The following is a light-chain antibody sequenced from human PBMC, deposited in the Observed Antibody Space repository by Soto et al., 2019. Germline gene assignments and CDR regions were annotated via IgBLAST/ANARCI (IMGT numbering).Light chain of an antibody. Sequence: EVVLTQSPGTLSLSRGERATLSCRASERIYSAYLGWYQQKPGQAPRLLIHGASTRAPGFPARFSGSGSGTDFTLTISSLQSEDFAVYYCQQYDNWPWTFGQGTKVDIK. J-gene: IGKJ1*01. CDR2: GAS. CDR3: QQYDNWPWT. CDR1: ERIYSAY. V-gene: IGKV3-15*01.